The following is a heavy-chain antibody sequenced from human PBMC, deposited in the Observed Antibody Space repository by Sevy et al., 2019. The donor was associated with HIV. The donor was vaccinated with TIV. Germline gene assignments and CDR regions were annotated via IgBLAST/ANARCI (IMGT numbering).Heavy chain of an antibody. V-gene: IGHV3-9*01. CDR2: ISWDSAFI. Sequence: GGCLRLSCAVYGFSFDDYAMHWVRQVPGKGLEWVAGISWDSAFIGYTDDVKGRYTISRDNAKNSLYLQINRLIPEDTALYYCVKDGGSGSWPSAEYFHHWGQGTLVTVSS. CDR1: GFSFDDYA. J-gene: IGHJ1*01. CDR3: VKDGGSGSWPSAEYFHH. D-gene: IGHD1-26*01.